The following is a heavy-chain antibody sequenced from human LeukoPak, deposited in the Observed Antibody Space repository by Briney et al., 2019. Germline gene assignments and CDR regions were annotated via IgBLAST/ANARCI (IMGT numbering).Heavy chain of an antibody. Sequence: GGSLRLSCAASGFTFSSYWMHWVRQAPGKGPVWVSRINSDGSSTNYADSVKGRFTISRDNAKNTLYLQMNSLRAEDTAVYYCARDYRKSDCSGGSCYPDYWGQGTLVTVSS. CDR3: ARDYRKSDCSGGSCYPDY. CDR1: GFTFSSYW. CDR2: INSDGSST. V-gene: IGHV3-74*01. D-gene: IGHD2-15*01. J-gene: IGHJ4*02.